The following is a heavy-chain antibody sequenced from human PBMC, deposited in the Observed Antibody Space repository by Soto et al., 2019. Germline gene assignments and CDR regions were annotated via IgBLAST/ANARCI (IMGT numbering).Heavy chain of an antibody. CDR1: RGSISSSSYY. V-gene: IGHV4-39*01. CDR3: ARRDGIKIFGVVRGNWFDP. J-gene: IGHJ5*02. D-gene: IGHD3-3*01. Sequence: XATLSLTCTVSRGSISSSSYYWGWIRQPPGKGLEWIGSIYYSGSTYYNPSLKSRVTISVDTSKNQFSLKLSSVTAADTAVYYCARRDGIKIFGVVRGNWFDPWGQGTMVTVSS. CDR2: IYYSGST.